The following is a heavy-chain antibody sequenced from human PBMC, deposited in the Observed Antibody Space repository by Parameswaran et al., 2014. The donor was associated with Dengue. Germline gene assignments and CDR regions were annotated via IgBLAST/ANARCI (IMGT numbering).Heavy chain of an antibody. Sequence: VRQAPGKGLEWVSGISWNSGSIGYADSVKGRFTISRDNAKNSLYLQMNSLRAEDTALYYCAKGRYILTGYTNSAFDYWGQGTLVTVSS. V-gene: IGHV3-9*01. CDR2: ISWNSGSI. D-gene: IGHD3-9*01. J-gene: IGHJ4*02. CDR3: AKGRYILTGYTNSAFDY.